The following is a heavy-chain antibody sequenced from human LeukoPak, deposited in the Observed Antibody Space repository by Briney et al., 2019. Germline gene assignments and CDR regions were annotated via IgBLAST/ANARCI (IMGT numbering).Heavy chain of an antibody. CDR1: GGSISSSNW. CDR2: IYYSGST. CDR3: ASLYGSGSYYVAAMNDAFDI. Sequence: SETLSLTCAVSGGSISSSNWWSWVRQPPGKWLEWIGSIYYSGSTYYNPSLKSRVTISVDTSKNQFSLKLSSVTAADTAVYYCASLYGSGSYYVAAMNDAFDIWGQGTMVTVSS. D-gene: IGHD3-10*01. V-gene: IGHV4-4*02. J-gene: IGHJ3*02.